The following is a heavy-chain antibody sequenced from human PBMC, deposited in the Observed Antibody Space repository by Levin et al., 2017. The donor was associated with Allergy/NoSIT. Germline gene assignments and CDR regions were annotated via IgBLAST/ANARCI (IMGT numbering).Heavy chain of an antibody. V-gene: IGHV3-9*01. CDR1: GFTFDDYA. D-gene: IGHD3-10*01. J-gene: IGHJ6*02. Sequence: GGSLRLSCAASGFTFDDYAMHWVRQAPGKGLEWVSGISWNSGSIGYADSVKGRFTISRDNAKNSLYLQMNSLRAEDTALYYCAKAAGFGELYSPMDVWGQGTTVTVSS. CDR2: ISWNSGSI. CDR3: AKAAGFGELYSPMDV.